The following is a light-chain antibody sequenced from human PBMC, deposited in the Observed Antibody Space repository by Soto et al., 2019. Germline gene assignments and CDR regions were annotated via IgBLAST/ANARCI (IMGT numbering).Light chain of an antibody. V-gene: IGLV2-14*01. CDR3: ASYITTSPVEV. CDR2: EVR. CDR1: TSDIGSHNY. Sequence: QSVLTQPASVSGSPGQSITVSCSGSTSDIGSHNYVSWYQQRPGEAPKLLIYEVRYRPSGVSTRFSGSKSGNTASLTISGLQPADEADYYCASYITTSPVEVFGTGTKVTV. J-gene: IGLJ1*01.